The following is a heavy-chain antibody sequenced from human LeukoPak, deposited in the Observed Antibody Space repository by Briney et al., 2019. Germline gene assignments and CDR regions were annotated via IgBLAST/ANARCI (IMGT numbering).Heavy chain of an antibody. D-gene: IGHD6-13*01. J-gene: IGHJ3*01. Sequence: ASVKVSCKASGYTFTSYAMHWVRQAPGQRLEWMGWINAGNGNTEYSQKFQGRVTITRDTSASTAYMELSSLRSEDTAVYYCARVFGSRWYSNDAFDVWGQGTMVTVSS. CDR2: INAGNGNT. CDR1: GYTFTSYA. CDR3: ARVFGSRWYSNDAFDV. V-gene: IGHV1-3*01.